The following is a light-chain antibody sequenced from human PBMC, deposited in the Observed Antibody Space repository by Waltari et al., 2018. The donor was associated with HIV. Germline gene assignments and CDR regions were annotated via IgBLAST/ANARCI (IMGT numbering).Light chain of an antibody. V-gene: IGKV1-5*03. CDR2: KAS. CDR1: QSVSYW. CDR3: QQYNRYPYT. J-gene: IGKJ2*01. Sequence: DIQMTQSPSPLSASLRERVTITCRASQSVSYWVAWYQQNPGKAPKLLISKASSLKSGVPSRFSGSGSGTEFTLNISSLQPDDFATYYCQQYNRYPYTFGQGTKLEIK.